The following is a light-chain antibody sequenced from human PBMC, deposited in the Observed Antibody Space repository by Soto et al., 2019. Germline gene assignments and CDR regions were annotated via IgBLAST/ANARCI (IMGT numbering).Light chain of an antibody. CDR1: QSISSY. CDR3: QQSYSNPVT. V-gene: IGKV1-39*01. Sequence: DIQMTQSPSTLSASVADRVTITCRASQSISSYLNWYQQKKGKAPKILIYAASSLQSGVPSRFSGSGSGTDFTLALSSLQPEDFETYYCQQSYSNPVTFGQGTKVDIK. CDR2: AAS. J-gene: IGKJ1*01.